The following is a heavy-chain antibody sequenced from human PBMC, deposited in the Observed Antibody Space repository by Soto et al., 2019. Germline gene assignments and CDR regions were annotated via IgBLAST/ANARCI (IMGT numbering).Heavy chain of an antibody. J-gene: IGHJ5*02. CDR3: AKGLVWFGEFNWFEP. CDR1: GFTFSSYA. Sequence: GGSLRLSCAASGFTFSSYAMSWVRQAPGKGLEWVSAISGSGGSTYYADSVKGRFTISRDNSKNTLYRQMNSLRAEDTAVYYCAKGLVWFGEFNWFEPWGQGTLVTVSS. CDR2: ISGSGGST. D-gene: IGHD3-10*01. V-gene: IGHV3-23*01.